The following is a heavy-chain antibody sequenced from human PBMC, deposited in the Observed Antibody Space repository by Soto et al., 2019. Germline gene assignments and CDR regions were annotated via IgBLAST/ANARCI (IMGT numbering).Heavy chain of an antibody. CDR1: GFMFGSYW. V-gene: IGHV3-7*03. Sequence: LRLSCTASGFMFGSYWMTWVRHVPGKGLQWVANIKRDGSEKYYVDFVKGRFTISRDNADNSVFLDMNNLRVDDTATYYCARVRATDYEIDYWGQGALVTVSS. J-gene: IGHJ4*02. CDR2: IKRDGSEK. CDR3: ARVRATDYEIDY. D-gene: IGHD4-17*01.